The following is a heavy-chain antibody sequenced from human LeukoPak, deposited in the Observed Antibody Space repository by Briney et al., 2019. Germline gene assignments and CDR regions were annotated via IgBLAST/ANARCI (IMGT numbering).Heavy chain of an antibody. Sequence: GGSLRLSCAASGFTFSSYWMSWVRQAPGKGLEWVANIKQDGSGKYYVDSVKGRFTISRDNAKNSLYLQMNSLRAEDTAVYYCAREGAYDFWSGYYYYYYMDVWGKGTTVTVSS. J-gene: IGHJ6*03. CDR3: AREGAYDFWSGYYYYYYMDV. V-gene: IGHV3-7*01. CDR1: GFTFSSYW. D-gene: IGHD3-3*01. CDR2: IKQDGSGK.